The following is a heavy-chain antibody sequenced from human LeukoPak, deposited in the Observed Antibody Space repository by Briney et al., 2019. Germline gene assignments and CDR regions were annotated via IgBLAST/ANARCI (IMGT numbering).Heavy chain of an antibody. CDR3: ARQTGPSSTDWFDS. J-gene: IGHJ5*01. D-gene: IGHD1-1*01. CDR2: THYSGAT. CDR1: GDSISSNGYY. V-gene: IGHV4-39*01. Sequence: PSETLSLTCTVSGDSISSNGYYWGWIRQPPGKGLEWIGYTHYSGATYYNPSLKSGVTMSVDTSKNQFSLKLTSVTASDTAIYYCARQTGPSSTDWFDSWGQGTLVAVSS.